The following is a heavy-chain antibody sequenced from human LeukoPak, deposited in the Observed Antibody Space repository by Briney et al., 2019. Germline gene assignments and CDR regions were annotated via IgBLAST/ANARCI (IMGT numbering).Heavy chain of an antibody. J-gene: IGHJ6*02. CDR2: ISPSSSSR. CDR3: ARDAWGAVAATLDV. Sequence: GGSLRLSCVASGFAFSRSGMNWVRQAPGKGLEWLSCISPSSSSRHYADSMKGRLIISRDNAKNSLYLQMNSLTDEDTAVYYCARDAWGAVAATLDVWGQGTTVTVSS. V-gene: IGHV3-48*02. CDR1: GFAFSRSG. D-gene: IGHD6-19*01.